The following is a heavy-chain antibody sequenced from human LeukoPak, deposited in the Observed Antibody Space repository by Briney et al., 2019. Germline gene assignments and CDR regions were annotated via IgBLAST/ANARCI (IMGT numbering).Heavy chain of an antibody. Sequence: ASVKLSCKASGVTFSSYAISWVRQAPGQGLEWMGRIIPIVGIANYAEKFKGRFTITGDNSTSTVYMQMSSLRSEDTAVYYCARGYDSSGYYHSDFDYRGQGTLVTVSS. CDR3: ARGYDSSGYYHSDFDY. CDR1: GVTFSSYA. V-gene: IGHV1-69*04. J-gene: IGHJ4*02. CDR2: IIPIVGIA. D-gene: IGHD3-22*01.